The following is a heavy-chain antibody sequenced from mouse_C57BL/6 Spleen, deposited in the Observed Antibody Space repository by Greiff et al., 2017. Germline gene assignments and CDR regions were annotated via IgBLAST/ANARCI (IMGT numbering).Heavy chain of an antibody. Sequence: EVKLLESGPELVKPGASVKISCKASGYSFTDYNMNWVKQSTGKSLEWIGVINPNYGTTSYNQKFKGKATLTVDQSSSTAYMQLNSLTSEDSAVYYCARSVYGSSFGYWGQGTLVTVSA. V-gene: IGHV1-39*01. CDR2: INPNYGTT. D-gene: IGHD1-1*01. CDR1: GYSFTDYN. CDR3: ARSVYGSSFGY. J-gene: IGHJ3*01.